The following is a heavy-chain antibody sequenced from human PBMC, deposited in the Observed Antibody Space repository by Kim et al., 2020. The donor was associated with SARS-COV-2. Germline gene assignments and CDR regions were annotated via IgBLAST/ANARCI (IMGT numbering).Heavy chain of an antibody. CDR2: IYYSGST. V-gene: IGHV4-59*01. D-gene: IGHD6-13*01. Sequence: SETLSLTCTVSGGSISSYYWSWIRQPPGKGLEWIGYIYYSGSTNYNPSLKSRVTISVDTSKNQFSLKLSSVTAADTAVYYCARDTHSSSWPNSFYYYGMDVWGQGTTVTVS. CDR3: ARDTHSSSWPNSFYYYGMDV. J-gene: IGHJ6*02. CDR1: GGSISSYY.